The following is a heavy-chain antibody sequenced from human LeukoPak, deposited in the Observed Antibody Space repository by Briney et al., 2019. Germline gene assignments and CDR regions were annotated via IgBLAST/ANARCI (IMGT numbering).Heavy chain of an antibody. Sequence: PGGSLRLSCIASGFTVSSNYMSWVRQAPGKGLEWVSVIYSGGSTYYADSVKGRFTISRDNSKHTLYLQMNSLRAEDTDVYYCGTRPPYYYDSSGYYWGQGTLVTVSS. D-gene: IGHD3-22*01. V-gene: IGHV3-66*02. CDR2: IYSGGST. J-gene: IGHJ4*02. CDR1: GFTVSSNY. CDR3: GTRPPYYYDSSGYY.